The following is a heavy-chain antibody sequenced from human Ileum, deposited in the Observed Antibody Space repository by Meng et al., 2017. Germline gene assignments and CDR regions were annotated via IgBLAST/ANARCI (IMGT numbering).Heavy chain of an antibody. CDR1: GFTFSNYW. Sequence: VQLVELGGGVVQPVGSLRLSCAASGFTFSNYWMHWVRQTPGKGLVWVSRINEDGRVTNYADSVEGRFTVSRDNAKNTLYLQMNSLRVEDTGIYYCARINYVEDSWGQGTLVTVSS. CDR3: ARINYVEDS. CDR2: INEDGRVT. J-gene: IGHJ4*02. D-gene: IGHD3-16*01. V-gene: IGHV3-74*01.